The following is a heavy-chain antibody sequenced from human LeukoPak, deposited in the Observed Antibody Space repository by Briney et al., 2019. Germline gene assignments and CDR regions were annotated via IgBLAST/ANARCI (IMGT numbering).Heavy chain of an antibody. D-gene: IGHD3-10*01. V-gene: IGHV3-48*03. CDR2: ISSSGSTI. J-gene: IGHJ6*03. CDR3: ARRGGQYGSGILYFSYYMDV. Sequence: PGGSLRLSCAASGFTFSSYEMNWVRQAPGKGLEWVSYISSSGSTIYYADSVKGRFTISRDNSKNTLYLQMNSLRVEDTAVYYCARRGGQYGSGILYFSYYMDVWGKGTTVTVSS. CDR1: GFTFSSYE.